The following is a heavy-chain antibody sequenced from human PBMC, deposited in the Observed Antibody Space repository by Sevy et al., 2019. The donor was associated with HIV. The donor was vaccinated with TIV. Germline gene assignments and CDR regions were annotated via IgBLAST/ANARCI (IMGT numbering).Heavy chain of an antibody. Sequence: GGSLRLSCVASGFTFSNYGMHWVRQAPGKGLEWVAVIWYDGSNKYYADSVKGRFTISRDNSKNTLSLQMNSLRADDTAVYYCARWGLPGTACMDVWGQRTTVTVSS. V-gene: IGHV3-33*01. D-gene: IGHD1-7*01. CDR3: ARWGLPGTACMDV. J-gene: IGHJ6*02. CDR1: GFTFSNYG. CDR2: IWYDGSNK.